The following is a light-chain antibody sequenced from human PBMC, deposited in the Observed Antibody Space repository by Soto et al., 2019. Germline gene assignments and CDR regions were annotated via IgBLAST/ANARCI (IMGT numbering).Light chain of an antibody. CDR3: HVLASSSEKV. CDR2: DDS. Sequence: SYELTQPPSVSLSPGQTARITCGGNNIGSKSVHCDQQKPGQAPVLVVDDDSARPSGIPERFSRSNSGNTATLTISRVEAGDEADYFCHVLASSSEKVFGNGTKGTVL. J-gene: IGLJ1*01. CDR1: NIGSKS. V-gene: IGLV3-21*02.